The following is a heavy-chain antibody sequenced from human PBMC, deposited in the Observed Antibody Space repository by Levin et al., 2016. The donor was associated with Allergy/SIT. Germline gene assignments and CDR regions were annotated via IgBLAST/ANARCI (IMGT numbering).Heavy chain of an antibody. V-gene: IGHV1-2*02. CDR1: GYTFTGYY. J-gene: IGHJ6*02. D-gene: IGHD3-10*01. CDR2: INPNSGGT. CDR3: ASDVLLWFGEFNGMDV. Sequence: ASVKVSCKASGYTFTGYYMHWVRQAPGQGLEWMGWINPNSGGTNYAQKFQGRVTMTRDTSISTAYMELSRLRSDDTAVYYCASDVLLWFGEFNGMDVWGQGTTVTVSS.